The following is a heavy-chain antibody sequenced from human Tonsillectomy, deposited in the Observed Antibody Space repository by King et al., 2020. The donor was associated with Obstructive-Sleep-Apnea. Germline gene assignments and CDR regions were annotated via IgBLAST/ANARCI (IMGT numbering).Heavy chain of an antibody. Sequence: QLQESGPGLVKPSETLSLTCTVSGGSISSFFWSWIRQPPGKGLQWIGYVFYTGSTNYNPSLKSRVTISVDTSKNQFSLNMSSVTAADTAFYHCARGVAGTGYFDSWSQGSLVTVSS. D-gene: IGHD6-19*01. J-gene: IGHJ4*02. CDR3: ARGVAGTGYFDS. CDR1: GGSISSFF. CDR2: VFYTGST. V-gene: IGHV4-59*12.